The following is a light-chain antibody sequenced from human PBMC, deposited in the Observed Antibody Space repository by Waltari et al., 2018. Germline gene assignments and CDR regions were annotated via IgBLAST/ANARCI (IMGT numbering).Light chain of an antibody. CDR1: QGVSSY. CDR2: AAS. V-gene: IGKV1-9*01. Sequence: IQLTQSPSSLSASVGDRVTITCRASQGVSSYLAWYQQKPGKAPKPLIYAASTLQSGVPSRFSGSGFGTEFTLTISSLQPEDFATYYCQQLNSYPPVTFGPGTRVEIK. CDR3: QQLNSYPPVT. J-gene: IGKJ3*01.